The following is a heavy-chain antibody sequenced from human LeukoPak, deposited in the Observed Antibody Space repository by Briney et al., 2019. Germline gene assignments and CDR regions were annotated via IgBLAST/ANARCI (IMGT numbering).Heavy chain of an antibody. CDR1: GYTFTSYG. CDR2: ISAYNGNT. V-gene: IGHV1-18*01. CDR3: ARDVDITIFGVVIDTYWFDP. J-gene: IGHJ5*02. Sequence: GASVKVSCKASGYTFTSYGISWVRQAPGQGLEWMGWISAYNGNTNYAQKLQGRATMTTDTSTSTAYMELRSLRSDDTAVYYCARDVDITIFGVVIDTYWFDPWGQGTLVTVSS. D-gene: IGHD3-3*01.